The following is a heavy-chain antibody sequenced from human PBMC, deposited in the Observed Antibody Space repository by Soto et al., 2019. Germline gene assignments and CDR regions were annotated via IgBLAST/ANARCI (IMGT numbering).Heavy chain of an antibody. CDR2: IKSKADGGTT. D-gene: IGHD4-17*01. CDR1: EFTFANAW. CDR3: TSLYYGH. J-gene: IGHJ4*02. V-gene: IGHV3-15*01. Sequence: GGSLRLSCAASEFTFANAWISWVRQAPGKGLEWVGRIKSKADGGTTDYAAPVKGRFTISRDESQNTLYLQMNSLKTADTAVYYCTSLYYGHWGQGTLVTVSS.